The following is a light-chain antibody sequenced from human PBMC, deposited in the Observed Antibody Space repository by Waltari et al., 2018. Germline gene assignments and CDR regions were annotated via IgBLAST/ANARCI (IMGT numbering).Light chain of an antibody. Sequence: QSVLTQPPSVSAAPGQKFTISCSVNSSTIRNNYVSWYQQIPGTDPKLRIYENDKRPSGTPDRFSGSKSGTSATLGITGLQTGDEADYYCGAWDSSLSAVFGTGTKVTVL. CDR1: SSTIRNNY. J-gene: IGLJ1*01. CDR2: END. CDR3: GAWDSSLSAV. V-gene: IGLV1-51*02.